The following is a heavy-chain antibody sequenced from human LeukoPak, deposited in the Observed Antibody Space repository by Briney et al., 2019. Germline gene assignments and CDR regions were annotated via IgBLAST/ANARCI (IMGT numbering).Heavy chain of an antibody. J-gene: IGHJ6*03. V-gene: IGHV3-30*02. CDR1: GFTFSSYG. Sequence: QPGGSLRLSCAASGFTFSSYGMHWVRQAPGKGLEWVAFIRYDGSNKYYADSVKGRFTISGDNAKNSLYLQMNSLRAEDTAVYYCASTPLGPQPESIYYYMDVWGKGTTVTVSS. CDR2: IRYDGSNK. CDR3: ASTPLGPQPESIYYYMDV. D-gene: IGHD3-16*01.